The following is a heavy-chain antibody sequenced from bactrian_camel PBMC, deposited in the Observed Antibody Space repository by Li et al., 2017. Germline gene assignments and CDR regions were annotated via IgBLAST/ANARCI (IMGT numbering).Heavy chain of an antibody. CDR3: RKVTVRWFLGTWTPNTSIAT. CDR1: GFTFRHY. D-gene: IGHD3*01. V-gene: IGHV3S53*01. Sequence: VQLVESGGGSVQAGGSLRLSCAASGFTFRHYIGWFRQAPGKDREGVAAIDPDGSTSYADSVKGRFSISKDNVKNTVYLQMNSLKSDDTGRTTVRKVTVRWFLGTWTPNTSIATGARGPRSPSPQ. J-gene: IGHJ4*01. CDR2: IDPDGST.